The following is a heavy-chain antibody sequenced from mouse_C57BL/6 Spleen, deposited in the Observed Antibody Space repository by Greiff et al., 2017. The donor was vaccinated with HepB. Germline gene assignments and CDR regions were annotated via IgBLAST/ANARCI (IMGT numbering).Heavy chain of an antibody. J-gene: IGHJ3*01. D-gene: IGHD1-2*01. CDR2: INPTSGYT. CDR1: GYTFTSYT. CDR3: ARHNYGWFAY. V-gene: IGHV1-4*01. Sequence: QVQLQESGAELARPGASVKMSCKASGYTFTSYTMHWVNQRPGQGLEWIGYINPTSGYTHYNQKFKDKATLTADKSSSTAYMQLSSLASEDSAVYCCARHNYGWFAYWGQGTLVTVSA.